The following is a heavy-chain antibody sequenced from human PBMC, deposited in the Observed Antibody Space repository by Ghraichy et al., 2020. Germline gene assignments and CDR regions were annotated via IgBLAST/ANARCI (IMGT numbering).Heavy chain of an antibody. Sequence: VKVSCKASGGTFSSYAISWVRQAPGQGLEWMGGIIPIFGTANYAQKFQGRVTITADESTSTAYMELSSLRSEDTAVYYCANTKDYSNYYFDYWGQGTLVTVSS. J-gene: IGHJ4*02. V-gene: IGHV1-69*01. CDR1: GGTFSSYA. CDR2: IIPIFGTA. D-gene: IGHD4-11*01. CDR3: ANTKDYSNYYFDY.